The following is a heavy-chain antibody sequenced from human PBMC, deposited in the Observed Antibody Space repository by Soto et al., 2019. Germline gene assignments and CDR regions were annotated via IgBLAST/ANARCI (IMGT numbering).Heavy chain of an antibody. D-gene: IGHD2-21*02. CDR2: ISFDGTNK. Sequence: QVQLVESGVGVVQPGRALRLSCAASEFAFSTHAMHWVREAPGEGLEWVAVISFDGTNKYYADSVKGRFTISRDNSRSTLYLQMNSLRIEDTAVYYCSASRDYNWFDPWGQGTLVTVSS. V-gene: IGHV3-30-3*01. J-gene: IGHJ5*02. CDR3: SASRDYNWFDP. CDR1: EFAFSTHA.